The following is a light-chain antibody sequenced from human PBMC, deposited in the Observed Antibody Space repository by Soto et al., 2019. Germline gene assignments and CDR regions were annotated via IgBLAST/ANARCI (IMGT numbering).Light chain of an antibody. CDR3: QQRSNWYT. CDR1: QSVSSY. J-gene: IGKJ2*01. CDR2: DAA. Sequence: EIVLTQSPATLSLSPGERATLSCSASQSVSSYLAWYQQKPGQAPRLLIYDAANSATGIPARFSGSGSGTDLTLTSISLRPEDVAVYYCQQRSNWYTFGQGTKLEIK. V-gene: IGKV3-11*01.